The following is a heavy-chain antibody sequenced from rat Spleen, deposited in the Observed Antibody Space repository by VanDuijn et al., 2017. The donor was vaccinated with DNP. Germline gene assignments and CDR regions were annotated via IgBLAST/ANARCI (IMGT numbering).Heavy chain of an antibody. J-gene: IGHJ3*01. CDR2: ITHSGNNT. CDR3: TRRDYDGYYPFAY. CDR1: GFIFSNYW. Sequence: EVQLVESGGGPVQPGRSLKLSCVASGFIFSNYWMTWIRQAPGKGLEWVASITHSGNNTYYPDSVKGRFTISRDNTKNTLYLQMNSLRSEDTATYYCTRRDYDGYYPFAYWGQGTLVTVSS. D-gene: IGHD1-12*03. V-gene: IGHV5-31*01.